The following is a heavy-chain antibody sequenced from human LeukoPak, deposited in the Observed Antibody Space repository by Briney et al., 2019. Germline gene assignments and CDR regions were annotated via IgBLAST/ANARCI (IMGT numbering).Heavy chain of an antibody. Sequence: SETLSLTCTVSGGSISGYNWSRFRQPPGKGLEWIGYIYYSGSTNYNPSLKSRVTISVDTSKNQFSLKLSSVTAADTAVYYCARGVSYYDRSGYYNECLSHGGKGTLVTVSS. CDR2: IYYSGST. D-gene: IGHD3-22*01. CDR1: GGSISGYN. V-gene: IGHV4-59*08. J-gene: IGHJ1*01. CDR3: ARGVSYYDRSGYYNECLSH.